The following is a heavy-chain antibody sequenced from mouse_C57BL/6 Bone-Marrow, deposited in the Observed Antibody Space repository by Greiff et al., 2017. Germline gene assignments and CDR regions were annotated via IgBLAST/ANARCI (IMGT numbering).Heavy chain of an antibody. V-gene: IGHV5-6*01. CDR2: ISSGGSYT. CDR1: GFTFSSYG. Sequence: DVHLVESGGDLVKPGGSLKLSCAASGFTFSSYGMSWVRQTPDKRLEWVATISSGGSYTYYPDSVKGRFTISRDNAKNTLYLQMSSLKSEDTAMYYCARDDYDGYFDVWGTGTTVTVSS. D-gene: IGHD2-4*01. J-gene: IGHJ1*03. CDR3: ARDDYDGYFDV.